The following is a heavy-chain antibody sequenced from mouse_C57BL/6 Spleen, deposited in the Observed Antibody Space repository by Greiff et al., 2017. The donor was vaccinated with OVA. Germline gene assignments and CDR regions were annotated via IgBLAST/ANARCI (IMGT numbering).Heavy chain of an antibody. V-gene: IGHV1-76*01. J-gene: IGHJ2*01. Sequence: QVQLQQSGAELVRPGASVKLSCKASGYTFTDYYINWVKQRPGQGLEWIARIYPGSGNTYYNEKFKGKATLTAEKSSSTAYMQLSSLTSEDSAVYFCARGGFYGNIFLDYWGQGTTLTVSS. CDR3: ARGGFYGNIFLDY. CDR1: GYTFTDYY. D-gene: IGHD2-1*01. CDR2: IYPGSGNT.